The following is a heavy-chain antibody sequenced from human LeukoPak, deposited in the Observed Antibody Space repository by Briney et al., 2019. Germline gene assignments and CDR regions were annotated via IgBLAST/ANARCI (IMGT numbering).Heavy chain of an antibody. CDR3: ARDPYGDLPFDY. D-gene: IGHD4-17*01. Sequence: GGSLRLSCEASGLTFSSHWMHWVRQAPGKGLVWVSRITNDGSSTTYADSVKGRFTISRDNSKNTLYLQMNSLRAEDTAVYYCARDPYGDLPFDYWGQGTLVTVSS. J-gene: IGHJ4*02. V-gene: IGHV3-74*01. CDR1: GLTFSSHW. CDR2: ITNDGSST.